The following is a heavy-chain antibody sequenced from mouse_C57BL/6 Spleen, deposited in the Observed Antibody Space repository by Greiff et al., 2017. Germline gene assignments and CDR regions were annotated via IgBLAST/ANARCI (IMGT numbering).Heavy chain of an antibody. Sequence: EVQLQESGPGLVKPSQSLSLTCSVTGYSITSGYYWNWIRQFPGNKLEWMGYISYDGSNNYNPSLKNRISITRDTSKNQFFLKLNSVTTEDTATYYCSHGSSWFAYWGQGTLVTVSA. CDR3: SHGSSWFAY. CDR1: GYSITSGYY. J-gene: IGHJ3*01. CDR2: ISYDGSN. V-gene: IGHV3-6*01. D-gene: IGHD1-1*01.